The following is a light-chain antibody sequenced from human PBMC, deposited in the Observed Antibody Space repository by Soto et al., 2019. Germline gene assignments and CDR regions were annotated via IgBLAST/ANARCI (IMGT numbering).Light chain of an antibody. V-gene: IGKV3-11*01. Sequence: EIVLTQSPATLSLSPGERVILSCRASQSVDGSLAWSQQKSGQAPRLLIYDTSKRATGIPSRFSGSGSGTDFTLTISSLEPEDFAMYHCQHRSNWPPLYSFGQGTKLEIK. CDR2: DTS. CDR3: QHRSNWPPLYS. CDR1: QSVDGS. J-gene: IGKJ2*01.